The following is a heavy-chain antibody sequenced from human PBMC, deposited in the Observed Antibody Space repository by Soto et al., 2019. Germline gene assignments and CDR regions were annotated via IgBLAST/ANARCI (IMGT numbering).Heavy chain of an antibody. CDR1: GFTFSSSD. V-gene: IGHV3-13*04. CDR2: ISGAGDT. D-gene: IGHD2-15*01. Sequence: GSLRLSCAASGFTFSSSDMHWVRQATGEGLEWVAAISGAGDTYYPGPVRGRFAISRENANNTLYLQMNSLRAGDTAAYYCAPHVSCSGGSCQYDAFAIRGQGTMVTVSS. CDR3: APHVSCSGGSCQYDAFAI. J-gene: IGHJ3*02.